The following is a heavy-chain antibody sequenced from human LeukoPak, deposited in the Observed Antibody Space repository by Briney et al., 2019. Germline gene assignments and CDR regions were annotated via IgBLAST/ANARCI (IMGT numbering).Heavy chain of an antibody. D-gene: IGHD1-1*01. CDR1: GYTFTSYG. J-gene: IGHJ6*03. Sequence: ASVKVSCKASGYTFTSYGISWVRQAPGQGLEWMGWISAYNGNTNCAQKLQGRVTMTTDTSTSTAYMELRSLRSDDTAVYYCASTPRGQLHPGDYYYMDVWGKGTTVTVSS. CDR2: ISAYNGNT. CDR3: ASTPRGQLHPGDYYYMDV. V-gene: IGHV1-18*01.